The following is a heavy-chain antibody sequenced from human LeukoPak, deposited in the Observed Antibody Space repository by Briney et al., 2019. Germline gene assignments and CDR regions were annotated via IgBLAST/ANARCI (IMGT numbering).Heavy chain of an antibody. J-gene: IGHJ4*02. D-gene: IGHD3-22*01. Sequence: GGSLRLSCAASGFTFSSYWMHWVRQAPGRGLMWVSHINTDGSSTSYADSVKGRFTISRDNAKNTLNLQMNSLRAEDTAVYHCARDTYETSGYYYGPFDYWGQGTLVTVSS. V-gene: IGHV3-74*01. CDR2: INTDGSST. CDR1: GFTFSSYW. CDR3: ARDTYETSGYYYGPFDY.